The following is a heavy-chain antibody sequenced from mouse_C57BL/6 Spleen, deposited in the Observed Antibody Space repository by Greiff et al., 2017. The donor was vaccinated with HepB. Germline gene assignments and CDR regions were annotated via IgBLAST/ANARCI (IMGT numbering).Heavy chain of an antibody. Sequence: VQVVESGPELVKPGASVKISCKASGYAFSSSWMNWVKQRPGKGLEWIGRIYPGDGDTNYNGKFKGKATLTADKSSSTAYMQLSSLTSEDSAVYFCANWYFDVWGTGTTVTVSS. V-gene: IGHV1-82*01. CDR3: ANWYFDV. J-gene: IGHJ1*03. CDR1: GYAFSSSW. CDR2: IYPGDGDT.